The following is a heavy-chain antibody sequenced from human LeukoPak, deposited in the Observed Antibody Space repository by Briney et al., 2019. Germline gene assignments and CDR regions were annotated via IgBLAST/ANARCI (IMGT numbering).Heavy chain of an antibody. D-gene: IGHD2-15*01. CDR2: ISSSGGAP. CDR3: ARDPGGGYCSGGSCYCDY. CDR1: GFTFSSYA. V-gene: IGHV3-23*01. J-gene: IGHJ4*02. Sequence: PSGSLCLTCAASGFTFSSYAMTWVRQAPGKGLEWVSGISSSGGAPYYAASVKGRFTISRDNSKNTLYLQMISLRAEDTPFYYCARDPGGGYCSGGSCYCDYWGQGTLVTVSS.